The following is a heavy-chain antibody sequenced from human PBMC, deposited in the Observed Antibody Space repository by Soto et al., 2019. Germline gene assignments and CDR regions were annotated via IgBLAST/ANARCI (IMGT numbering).Heavy chain of an antibody. J-gene: IGHJ4*02. CDR1: GFTFGDYA. D-gene: IGHD3-3*01. Sequence: GESLKISCTASGFTFGDYAMSWFRQAPGKGLEWVGFIRSKAYGGTTEYAASVKGRFTISRDDFKSIACLQMNSLKTEDTAVYYCTRDRPPDFWSGYYGHYWGQGTLVTV. V-gene: IGHV3-49*03. CDR3: TRDRPPDFWSGYYGHY. CDR2: IRSKAYGGTT.